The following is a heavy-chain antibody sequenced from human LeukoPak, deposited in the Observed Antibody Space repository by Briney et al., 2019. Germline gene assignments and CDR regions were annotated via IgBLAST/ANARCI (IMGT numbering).Heavy chain of an antibody. CDR1: GGSISSSNW. CDR2: IYHSGST. CDR3: ARATPGEIVVVTSDAFDI. V-gene: IGHV4-4*02. Sequence: TSGTLSLTCAVSGGSISSSNWWSWVRPPPGKGLEWIGEIYHSGSTNYNPSLKSRVTISVDKSKNQFSLRLSSVTAADTAVYYCARATPGEIVVVTSDAFDIWGQGTMVTVSS. D-gene: IGHD3-22*01. J-gene: IGHJ3*02.